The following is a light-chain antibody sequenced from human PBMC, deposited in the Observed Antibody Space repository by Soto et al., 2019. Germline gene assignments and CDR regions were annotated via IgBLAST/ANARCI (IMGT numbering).Light chain of an antibody. CDR1: SSNIGRNY. CDR2: KDD. V-gene: IGLV1-47*01. Sequence: QSVLTQPPSASGTPGQRVAIPCSGTSSNIGRNYVYWYQQVPGAAPKLLIYKDDQRPSGVPDRFSGSKFGTSASLAVSGLRSEDEADYYCAAWDDSLSGHGVFGGGTQLTVL. J-gene: IGLJ7*01. CDR3: AAWDDSLSGHGV.